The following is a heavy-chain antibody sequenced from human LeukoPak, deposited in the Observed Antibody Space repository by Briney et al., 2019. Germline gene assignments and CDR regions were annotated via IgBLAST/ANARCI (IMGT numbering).Heavy chain of an antibody. D-gene: IGHD3-22*01. Sequence: GRSLRLSCAASGFTFSSYAMHWVRQAPGKGLEWVAVISYDGSNKYYADSVKGRFTISRDNSKNTLYLQTSSLRAEDTAVYYCAKGLVVVTITGYVDYWGQGTLVTVSS. V-gene: IGHV3-30*07. CDR2: ISYDGSNK. J-gene: IGHJ4*02. CDR1: GFTFSSYA. CDR3: AKGLVVVTITGYVDY.